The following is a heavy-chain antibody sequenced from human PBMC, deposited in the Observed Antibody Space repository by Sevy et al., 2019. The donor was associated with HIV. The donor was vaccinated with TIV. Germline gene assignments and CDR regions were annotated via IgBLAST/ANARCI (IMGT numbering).Heavy chain of an antibody. CDR3: ARGGDFNDRSAKRDFDY. V-gene: IGHV3-33*01. J-gene: IGHJ4*02. CDR1: GFTFSNYG. CDR2: IWNDGSNK. Sequence: GGSLRLSCAASGFTFSNYGMYWVRQAPGKGPEWVAVIWNDGSNKYYADSVKGRFTISRDNSKNTLYLQMNSLRVEDTAVYFCARGGDFNDRSAKRDFDYWGQGTLVTVSS. D-gene: IGHD3-22*01.